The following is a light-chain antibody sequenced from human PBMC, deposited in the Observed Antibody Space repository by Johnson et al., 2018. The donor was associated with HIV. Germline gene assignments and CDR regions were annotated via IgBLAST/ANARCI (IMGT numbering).Light chain of an antibody. V-gene: IGLV1-51*01. CDR1: SSNIGNNY. J-gene: IGLJ1*01. Sequence: QSVLTQPPSVSAAPGQKVTISCSGSSSNIGNNYVSWYQQLPETAPKLLIYYNNKRPSAIPVRFSGSKSGTSATLGVTGLQTGDEADYYCGTWDSSLTSYVFGTGTKVTVL. CDR3: GTWDSSLTSYV. CDR2: YNN.